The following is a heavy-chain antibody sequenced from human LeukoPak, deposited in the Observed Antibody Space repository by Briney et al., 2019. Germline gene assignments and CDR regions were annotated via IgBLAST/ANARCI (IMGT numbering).Heavy chain of an antibody. CDR3: AISQGSYYDTSGYLGGDY. D-gene: IGHD3-22*01. V-gene: IGHV1-18*01. CDR1: GYTFTNYG. Sequence: EASVKVSCKASGYTFTNYGIFWVRQAPGQGLEWMGWISAYSGNTNYAQKFQGRVTMTTETSTSTAYMELESLRSDDTAVYYCAISQGSYYDTSGYLGGDYWGQGTLVTVSS. J-gene: IGHJ4*02. CDR2: ISAYSGNT.